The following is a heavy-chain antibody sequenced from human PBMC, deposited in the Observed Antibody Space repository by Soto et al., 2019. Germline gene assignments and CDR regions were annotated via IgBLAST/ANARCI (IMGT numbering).Heavy chain of an antibody. Sequence: GESLKISCKGSGYSFTNYWIGWVRQMPGKGLEWMGIIYPGDSDTRYSPSFQGQVTISADKSISTAYLQWSGLKASDTAMYYCARLSCSSTSCSFFWFDPWGQGTLVTV. CDR1: GYSFTNYW. CDR3: ARLSCSSTSCSFFWFDP. D-gene: IGHD2-2*01. J-gene: IGHJ5*02. V-gene: IGHV5-51*01. CDR2: IYPGDSDT.